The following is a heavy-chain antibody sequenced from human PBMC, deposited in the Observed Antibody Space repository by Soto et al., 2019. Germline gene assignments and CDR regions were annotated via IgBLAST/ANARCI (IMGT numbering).Heavy chain of an antibody. J-gene: IGHJ4*02. CDR3: VRTSLVMAAATREDY. CDR1: GFTFSSYW. CDR2: INSDGSST. V-gene: IGHV3-74*01. D-gene: IGHD2-15*01. Sequence: PGGSLRLSCAASGFTFSSYWMHWVRQAPGKGLVWVSRINSDGSSTSYAGSVKGRFTISRDNAKNTLYLQMNSLRAEDTAVYYCVRTSLVMAAATREDYWGQGTLVTVSS.